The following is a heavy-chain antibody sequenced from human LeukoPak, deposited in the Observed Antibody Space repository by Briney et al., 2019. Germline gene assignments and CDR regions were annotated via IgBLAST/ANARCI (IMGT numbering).Heavy chain of an antibody. J-gene: IGHJ4*01. CDR1: GFTLNTND. CDR3: VRQGSGDNCR. V-gene: IGHV3-66*02. Sequence: GGSLRLSCAASGFTLNTNDMNWVRQAPGKGLEWVSLMYPGGSVYYTDSVKGRFTVSRDISKNTMFLQMNTLRPDDTALYYCVRQGSGDNCRWGQGTLVTVSP. CDR2: MYPGGSV. D-gene: IGHD4-23*01.